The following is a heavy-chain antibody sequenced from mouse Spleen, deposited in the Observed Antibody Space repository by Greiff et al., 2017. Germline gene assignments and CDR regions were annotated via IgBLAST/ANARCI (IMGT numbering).Heavy chain of an antibody. CDR3: AYYSNYSYAMDY. D-gene: IGHD2-5*01. CDR2: IYPGSGST. Sequence: VKLQQSGAELVKPGASVKMSCKASGYTFTSYWITWVKQRPGQGLEWIGDIYPGSGSTNYNEKFKSKATLTVDTSSSTAYMQLSSLTSEDSAVYYCAYYSNYSYAMDYWGQGTSVTVSS. CDR1: GYTFTSYW. V-gene: IGHV1-55*01. J-gene: IGHJ4*01.